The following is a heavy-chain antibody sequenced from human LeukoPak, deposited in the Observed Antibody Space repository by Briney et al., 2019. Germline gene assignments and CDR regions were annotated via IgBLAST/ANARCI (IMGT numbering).Heavy chain of an antibody. CDR2: IIPILGIA. D-gene: IGHD5-18*01. V-gene: IGHV1-69*04. CDR1: GGTFSSYA. CDR3: AREGPAGGRGYSYGWYFY. J-gene: IGHJ4*02. Sequence: SLKLSCKASGGTFSSYAISWVRQAPGQGLEWMGRIIPILGIANYAQKLQGRVTITADKSTSTAYMELSSLRSEDTAVYYCAREGPAGGRGYSYGWYFYWGQGTLVTVSS.